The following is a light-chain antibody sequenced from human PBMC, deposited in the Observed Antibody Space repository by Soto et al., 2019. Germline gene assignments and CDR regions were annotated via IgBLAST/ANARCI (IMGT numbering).Light chain of an antibody. J-gene: IGLJ2*01. Sequence: QSALTQPASVSGSPGQSITISCTGTSSDVGTYNLVSWHQHHPGKAPKLIIYEGSKRPSGVSNRFSGSKSGNTASLTISGLQAEDEADYYCCSYAGSNNLLFGGGTKLTVL. CDR2: EGS. CDR3: CSYAGSNNLL. CDR1: SSDVGTYNL. V-gene: IGLV2-23*01.